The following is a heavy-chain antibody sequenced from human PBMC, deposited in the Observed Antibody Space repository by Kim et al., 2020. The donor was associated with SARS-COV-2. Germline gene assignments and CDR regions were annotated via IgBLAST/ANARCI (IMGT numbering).Heavy chain of an antibody. CDR1: GYTFTSHY. V-gene: IGHV1-46*01. J-gene: IGHJ4*02. Sequence: ASVKVSCEASGYTFTSHYIHWVRRAPGQGLEWMGIINCSGGGTTYAQKFQGRVTMTRDTATSTAHMELSSLRSDDTAVYYCAREWRGMAAQYYFDYWGQGTRVTVSS. CDR3: AREWRGMAAQYYFDY. CDR2: INCSGGGT. D-gene: IGHD1-20*01.